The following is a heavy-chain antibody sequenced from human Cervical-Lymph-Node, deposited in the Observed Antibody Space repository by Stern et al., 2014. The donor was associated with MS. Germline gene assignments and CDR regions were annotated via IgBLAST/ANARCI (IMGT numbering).Heavy chain of an antibody. CDR2: INPSAGNT. CDR1: GYSFTSYF. Sequence: QVQLVQSGAEVKKPGASVKVSCMASGYSFTSYFITWVRQAPGQGLEWMGIINPSAGNTNYAQKFQGRVVMTSDTATGTVYMELSSLRSEDTAVYYCARDEGADYWGQGTLVTVSS. J-gene: IGHJ4*02. V-gene: IGHV1-46*01. CDR3: ARDEGADY.